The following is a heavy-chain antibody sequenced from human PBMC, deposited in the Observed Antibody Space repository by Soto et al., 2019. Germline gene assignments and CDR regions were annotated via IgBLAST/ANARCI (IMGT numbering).Heavy chain of an antibody. V-gene: IGHV3-74*01. CDR1: GFTFSSYW. J-gene: IGHJ3*02. Sequence: EVQLVESGGNLVQPGGSLRLSCAASGFTFSSYWMHWVRQTPGKGLVWVSRITSHGSTTTYADSVKGRFTISRDNAKNTLELQKNRLRGGDTGVYFWAKGNGQGFDNLGQGTMVTVSS. CDR3: AKGNGQGFDN. D-gene: IGHD2-8*01. CDR2: ITSHGSTT.